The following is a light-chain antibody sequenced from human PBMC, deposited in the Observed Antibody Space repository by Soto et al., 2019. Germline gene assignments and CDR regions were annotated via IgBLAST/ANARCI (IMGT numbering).Light chain of an antibody. Sequence: EIVMPQSPATLSVSPGERATLSCRARQSVSSNLAWYPQKPGQAPRLLIYGASTRAAGIPARFSGSGCGTDFTLTISSLQSEDSAVYFCQQYSTSWTFGPGTKVEIK. V-gene: IGKV3-15*01. CDR2: GAS. CDR3: QQYSTSWT. J-gene: IGKJ1*01. CDR1: QSVSSN.